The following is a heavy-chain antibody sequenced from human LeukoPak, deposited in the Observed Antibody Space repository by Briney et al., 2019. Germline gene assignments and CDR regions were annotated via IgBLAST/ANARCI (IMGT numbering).Heavy chain of an antibody. CDR3: GRVYCSTTSCYDYYDYYMDV. Sequence: GGSLRLSCAASGFRFDDYGMSWVRHVPGKGLEWVSGTNWDGASTGYADSVKGRFTISRDNVKNFLYLQMNSLRVEDTALNFCGRVYCSTTSCYDYYDYYMDVWAKGPRSPSP. D-gene: IGHD2-2*01. CDR2: TNWDGAST. J-gene: IGHJ6*03. V-gene: IGHV3-20*04. CDR1: GFRFDDYG.